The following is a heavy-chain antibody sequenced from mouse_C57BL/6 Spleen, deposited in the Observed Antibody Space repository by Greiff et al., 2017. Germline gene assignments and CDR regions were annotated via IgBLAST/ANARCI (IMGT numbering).Heavy chain of an antibody. J-gene: IGHJ2*01. Sequence: QVQLQQPGAELVKPGASVKLSCKASGYTFTSYWMHWVKQRPGQGLEWIGMIHPNSGSTNYNEKFKSKATLTVGKSSSTAYMQLSSLTSEDSAVYYCAREGNYYGSRYYFDYWGQGTTLTVSS. CDR1: GYTFTSYW. CDR2: IHPNSGST. V-gene: IGHV1-64*01. CDR3: AREGNYYGSRYYFDY. D-gene: IGHD1-1*01.